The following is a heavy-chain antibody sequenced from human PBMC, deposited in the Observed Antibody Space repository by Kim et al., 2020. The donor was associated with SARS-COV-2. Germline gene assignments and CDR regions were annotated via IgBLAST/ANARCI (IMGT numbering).Heavy chain of an antibody. CDR3: ARVGEVGNSYGYSCYFDY. J-gene: IGHJ4*02. V-gene: IGHV3-20*01. Sequence: GGSLRLSCAASGFTFDDYGMSWVRQAPGKGLEWVSGINWNGGSTGYADSVKGRFTISRDNAKNSLYLQMNSLRAEDTALYHCARVGEVGNSYGYSCYFDYWGQGTLVTVSS. CDR2: INWNGGST. D-gene: IGHD5-18*01. CDR1: GFTFDDYG.